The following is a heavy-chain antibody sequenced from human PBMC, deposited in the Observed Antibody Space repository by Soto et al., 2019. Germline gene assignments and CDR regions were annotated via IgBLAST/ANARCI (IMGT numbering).Heavy chain of an antibody. D-gene: IGHD6-13*01. J-gene: IGHJ5*02. CDR1: GFTFSRYS. Sequence: GALRLSCAASGFTFSRYSMNWVRQAPGKGLECISYITSDSSTIYYADSVKGRFTISRDNAKNSLFLQMNSLRDEDAARYHCETDPGRAGSFDLSGQGTLVTVS. V-gene: IGHV3-48*02. CDR2: ITSDSSTI. CDR3: ETDPGRAGSFDL.